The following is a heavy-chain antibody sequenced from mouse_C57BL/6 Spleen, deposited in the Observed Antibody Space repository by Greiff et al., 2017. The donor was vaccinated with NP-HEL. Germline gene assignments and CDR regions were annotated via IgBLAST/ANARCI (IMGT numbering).Heavy chain of an antibody. D-gene: IGHD2-1*01. V-gene: IGHV1-62-2*01. Sequence: QVHVKQSGAELVKPGASVKLSCKASGYTFTEYTIHWVKQRSGQGLEWIGWFYPGSGSIKYNEKFKDKATLTADKSSSTVYMELSRLTSEDSAVYFCARHEERVYGKRAMDYWGQGTSVTVSS. CDR3: ARHEERVYGKRAMDY. CDR2: FYPGSGSI. J-gene: IGHJ4*01. CDR1: GYTFTEYT.